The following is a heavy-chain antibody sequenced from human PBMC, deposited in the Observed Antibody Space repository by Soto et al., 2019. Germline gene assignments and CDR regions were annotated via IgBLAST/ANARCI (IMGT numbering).Heavy chain of an antibody. J-gene: IGHJ6*02. CDR3: AKDGEENIVRYFAFMDV. CDR2: ISDDGSNK. D-gene: IGHD3-9*01. V-gene: IGHV3-30*18. Sequence: QVQLVESGGGVVQPGRSLRLSCAVSGFTFSSYGMHWVRQAPGKGLEWVAVISDDGSNKYYADSVKGRFTISRDNSKNTLYLQMNSLRAEDTAVYYCAKDGEENIVRYFAFMDVWGQGTTVTVSS. CDR1: GFTFSSYG.